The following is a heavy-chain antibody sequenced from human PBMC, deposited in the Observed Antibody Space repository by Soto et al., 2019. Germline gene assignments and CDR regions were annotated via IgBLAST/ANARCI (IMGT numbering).Heavy chain of an antibody. D-gene: IGHD6-13*01. CDR2: ISEDGRRP. Sequence: QVQLVESGGGVVQPAKSLRLSCAASGFTFSDYAIHWVRQAPGKGLEWVALISEDGRRPSYAASVTGRFTIARDNSRNTVDLQMDGLRPDDTAVYYCATVTGIAIAGPIDYWGQGTLVTVAS. J-gene: IGHJ4*02. CDR3: ATVTGIAIAGPIDY. CDR1: GFTFSDYA. V-gene: IGHV3-30*04.